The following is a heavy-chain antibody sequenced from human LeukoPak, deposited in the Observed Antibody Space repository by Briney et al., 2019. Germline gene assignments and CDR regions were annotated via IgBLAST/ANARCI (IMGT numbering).Heavy chain of an antibody. Sequence: SETLSLTCAVSGYSISSGYYWGWIRQPPGKGLEWIGSIYHSGSTYYNPSLKSRVTISVDTSKNQFSLKLSSVTAADTAVYYCATYRFLEWLLWGGWFDPWGQGTLVTVSS. CDR1: GYSISSGYY. D-gene: IGHD3-3*01. CDR2: IYHSGST. V-gene: IGHV4-38-2*01. J-gene: IGHJ5*02. CDR3: ATYRFLEWLLWGGWFDP.